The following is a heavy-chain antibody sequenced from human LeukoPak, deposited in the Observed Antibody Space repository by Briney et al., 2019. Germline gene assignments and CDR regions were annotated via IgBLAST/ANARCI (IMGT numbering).Heavy chain of an antibody. Sequence: PGGSPRLSCAASGFTFSSYAMHWVRQAPGKGLEWVAVISYDGSNKYYADSVKGRFTISRDNSKNTLYLQMNSLRAEDTAVYYCARDDYWGQGTLVTVSS. J-gene: IGHJ4*02. CDR1: GFTFSSYA. CDR2: ISYDGSNK. CDR3: ARDDY. V-gene: IGHV3-30*01.